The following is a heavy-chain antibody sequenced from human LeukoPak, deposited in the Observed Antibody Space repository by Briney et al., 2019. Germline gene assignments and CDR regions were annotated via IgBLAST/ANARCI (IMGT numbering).Heavy chain of an antibody. J-gene: IGHJ4*02. CDR2: IYSGGDV. V-gene: IGHV3-23*05. CDR1: GFTFSSYA. CDR3: ARNLHFDY. Sequence: PGGSLRLSCAASGFTFSSYAMSWVRQAPGKGLEWVSAIYSGGDVYYVDSVRGRFTISRDNSKNTLYLQMNSLRAEDTAVYYCARNLHFDYWGQGTLITVSS.